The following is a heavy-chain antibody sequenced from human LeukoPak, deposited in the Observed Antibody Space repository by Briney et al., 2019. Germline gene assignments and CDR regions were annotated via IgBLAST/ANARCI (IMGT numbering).Heavy chain of an antibody. CDR2: INSDGSST. CDR3: ARETLINVDAFDI. V-gene: IGHV3-74*01. J-gene: IGHJ3*02. Sequence: PGGSLRLSCADSGVTLSSYWMYWVRQAPGKGLVWVSRINSDGSSTGYADSVKGRFTISRDNAKNTLYLQMNSLRGEDTAVYYCARETLINVDAFDIWGQGTMVTVSS. CDR1: GVTLSSYW.